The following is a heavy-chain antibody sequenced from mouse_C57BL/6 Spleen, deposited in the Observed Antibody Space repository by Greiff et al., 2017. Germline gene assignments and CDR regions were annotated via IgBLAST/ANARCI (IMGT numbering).Heavy chain of an antibody. D-gene: IGHD1-1*01. V-gene: IGHV5-17*01. CDR2: ISSGSSTI. CDR1: GFTFSDYG. CDR3: ARRSSYWYFDV. Sequence: EVKLEESGGGLVKPGGSLTLSCAASGFTFSDYGMHWVRQAPEKGLEWVAYISSGSSTIYYADTVKGRFTISRDNAKNTLFLQVTSLRSEDTAMYYCARRSSYWYFDVWGTGTTVTVSS. J-gene: IGHJ1*03.